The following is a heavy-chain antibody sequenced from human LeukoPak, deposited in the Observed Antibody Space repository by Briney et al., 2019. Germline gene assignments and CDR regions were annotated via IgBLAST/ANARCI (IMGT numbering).Heavy chain of an antibody. V-gene: IGHV3-23*01. D-gene: IGHD2-2*01. CDR1: GFPLCILG. CDR2: INSWGGRT. Sequence: GVSLRLLCAACGFPLCILGVLYAPGSRGGGREGVSGINSWGGRTYYALSEKGRFTISRDNAKNTLYLQMNSLRAEDTALYNCAKDQKYCSSSNCQLGPRCYYYYYGMDVWGKGTTVTVSS. J-gene: IGHJ6*04. CDR3: AKDQKYCSSSNCQLGPRCYYYYYGMDV.